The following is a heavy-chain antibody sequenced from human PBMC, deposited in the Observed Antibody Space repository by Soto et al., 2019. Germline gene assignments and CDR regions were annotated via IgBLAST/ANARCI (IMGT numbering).Heavy chain of an antibody. V-gene: IGHV1-8*01. D-gene: IGHD1-1*01. J-gene: IGHJ6*02. CDR3: TRYVQTDIWGV. CDR1: GYTFTSYD. CDR2: MNPNSGNT. Sequence: GASVKVSCKASGYTFTSYDINWVRQATGQGLEWMGWMNPNSGNTAYALKFQGRVTMTRNTSISTAYMELSSLRSEDTAVYYCTRYVQTDIWGVWGQGTTVTVSS.